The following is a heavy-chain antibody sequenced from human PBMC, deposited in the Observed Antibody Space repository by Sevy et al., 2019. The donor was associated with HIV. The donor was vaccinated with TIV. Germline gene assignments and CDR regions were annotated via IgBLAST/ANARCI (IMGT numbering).Heavy chain of an antibody. CDR3: AISIRAAAGTNYYYYYGMDV. J-gene: IGHJ6*02. CDR2: INPNSGGT. Sequence: ASVKVSCKASGYTFTGYYMHWVRQAPGQGLEWMGWINPNSGGTNYAQKFQGTVTMTRDTSISTAYMELSRLRSDDTAVYYCAISIRAAAGTNYYYYYGMDVWGQGTTVTVSS. V-gene: IGHV1-2*02. CDR1: GYTFTGYY. D-gene: IGHD6-13*01.